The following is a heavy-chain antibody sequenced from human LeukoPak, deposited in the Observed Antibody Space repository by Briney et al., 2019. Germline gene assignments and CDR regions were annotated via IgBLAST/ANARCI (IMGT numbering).Heavy chain of an antibody. J-gene: IGHJ4*02. D-gene: IGHD3-10*01. V-gene: IGHV3-23*01. CDR2: RT. CDR3: AKEILGELLRNESPY. Sequence: RTNYADSVKGRFTISTDHPKNTLYLQMNSLRAEDTAVYFCAKEILGELLRNESPYWGQGTLVTVSS.